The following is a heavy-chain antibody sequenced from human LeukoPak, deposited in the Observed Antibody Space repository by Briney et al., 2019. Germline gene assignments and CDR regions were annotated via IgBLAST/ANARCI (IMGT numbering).Heavy chain of an antibody. Sequence: GASVKVSCKASGYTFTRYYMHWVRQPPPHELEWMGWINPNSGGTNYAQKFQGRVTMTRGTSISTAYMELSRLRSDDTAVYYCARDPTLPWFGELLSYYYYYGMDVWGQGTTVTVSS. CDR2: INPNSGGT. V-gene: IGHV1-2*02. CDR3: ARDPTLPWFGELLSYYYYYGMDV. D-gene: IGHD3-10*01. CDR1: GYTFTRYY. J-gene: IGHJ6*02.